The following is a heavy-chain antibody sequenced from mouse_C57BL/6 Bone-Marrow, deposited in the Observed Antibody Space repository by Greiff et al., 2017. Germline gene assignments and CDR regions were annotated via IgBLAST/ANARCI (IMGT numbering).Heavy chain of an antibody. D-gene: IGHD3-3*01. V-gene: IGHV1-63*01. Sequence: VQLQESGAELVRPGTSVKMSCKASGYTFTNYWIGWAKQRPGHGLEWIGDIYPGGGYTNYNEKFKGKATLTADKSSSTAYMQFSSLTSEDSAIYYCARVRGRGYFDYWGQGTTLTVSS. CDR3: ARVRGRGYFDY. CDR2: IYPGGGYT. CDR1: GYTFTNYW. J-gene: IGHJ2*01.